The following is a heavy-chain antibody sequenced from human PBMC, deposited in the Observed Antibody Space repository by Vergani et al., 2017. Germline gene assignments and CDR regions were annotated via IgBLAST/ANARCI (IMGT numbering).Heavy chain of an antibody. CDR2: ISPYNGKT. J-gene: IGHJ5*02. V-gene: IGHV1-18*04. D-gene: IGHD3-16*01. Sequence: QVQLVQSGGEVEKPGASVTVSCKASGYTFRTYYISWVRQAPGQRLEWMGWISPYNGKTKYTQKFQGRVTMTTDTSTTTAYLELRSLTSDDTAVYYCARTSDPYVGEKYIWFDPWGQGTLVTVSS. CDR1: GYTFRTYY. CDR3: ARTSDPYVGEKYIWFDP.